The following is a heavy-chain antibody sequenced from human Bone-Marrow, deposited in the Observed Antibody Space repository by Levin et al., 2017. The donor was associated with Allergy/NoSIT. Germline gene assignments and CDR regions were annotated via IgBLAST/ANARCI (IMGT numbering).Heavy chain of an antibody. CDR2: VFYSGST. CDR1: GGSIINNDYY. J-gene: IGHJ3*02. CDR3: ASKKFDAFDI. Sequence: SETLFLTCTVSGGSIINNDYYWGWIRQPPGKGLEWIGNVFYSGSTFYNPSLKSRVTISVDTSKNQFSLKMTSVTAADTAVYYCASKKFDAFDIWGQGTMVTVSS. V-gene: IGHV4-39*01.